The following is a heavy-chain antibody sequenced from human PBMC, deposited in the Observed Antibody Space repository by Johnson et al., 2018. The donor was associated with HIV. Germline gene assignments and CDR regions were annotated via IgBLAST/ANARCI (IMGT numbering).Heavy chain of an antibody. D-gene: IGHD2-21*01. V-gene: IGHV3-30-3*01. CDR1: GFTFSSYA. J-gene: IGHJ3*01. CDR2: ISYDGTNK. Sequence: QVQLVESGGGVVQPGRSLRLSCAASGFTFSSYAMHWVRQAPGKGLEWVAVISYDGTNKYFTDSVRGRFTISRDNSRNTLFLQMNSLRAEDTAMYFCAKVDCGGDTCAGYDPFDLWGQGTLVTVSS. CDR3: AKVDCGGDTCAGYDPFDL.